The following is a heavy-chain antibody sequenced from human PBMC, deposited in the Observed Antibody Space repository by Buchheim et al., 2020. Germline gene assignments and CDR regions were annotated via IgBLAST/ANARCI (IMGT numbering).Heavy chain of an antibody. CDR2: IKQDGSEK. CDR1: GFIFKDYW. CDR3: ARVPNHYYDSSGYYYFDY. J-gene: IGHJ4*02. Sequence: EVQLVESGGGLVQPGGSLRLSCAASGFIFKDYWMTWVRQAPGKGLEWVANIKQDGSEKYYVDSVKGRFTISRDNAKNSLYLQMNSLRAEDTAVYYCARVPNHYYDSSGYYYFDYWGQGTL. D-gene: IGHD3-22*01. V-gene: IGHV3-7*01.